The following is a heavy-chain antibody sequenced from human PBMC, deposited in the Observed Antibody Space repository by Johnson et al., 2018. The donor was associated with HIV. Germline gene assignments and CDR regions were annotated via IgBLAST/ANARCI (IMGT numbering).Heavy chain of an antibody. D-gene: IGHD3-16*01. CDR2: ISYDGSNK. J-gene: IGHJ3*02. CDR1: AFTFSSYA. V-gene: IGHV3-30*04. Sequence: QVLFVESGGGVVQPGRSLRLSCAASAFTFSSYAMHWVRQAPGKGLEWVAVISYDGSNKYYADSVEGRFTISRDNSKNTLYLQMNSLKTDDTAVYYCTRGVNSEGGSIGGQGTIVTVSS. CDR3: TRGVNSEGGSI.